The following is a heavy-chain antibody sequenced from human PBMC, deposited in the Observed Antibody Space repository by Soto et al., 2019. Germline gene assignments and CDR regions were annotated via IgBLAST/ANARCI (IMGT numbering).Heavy chain of an antibody. CDR3: ARDSSGSGLDY. J-gene: IGHJ4*01. CDR1: GFTVSSNY. CDR2: IYSGDKT. D-gene: IGHD3-10*01. Sequence: PGGSLRLSCAASGFTVSSNYMNWVRQAPGKGLEWVSVIYSGDKTYYADSVKGRSTISRDNSKNTLYLQMNSLRAEDTAVYYCARDSSGSGLDYWGQGTLVTVSS. V-gene: IGHV3-53*01.